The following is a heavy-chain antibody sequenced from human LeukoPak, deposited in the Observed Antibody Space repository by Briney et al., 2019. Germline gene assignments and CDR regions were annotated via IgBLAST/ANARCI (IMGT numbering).Heavy chain of an antibody. J-gene: IGHJ5*02. Sequence: GGSLRLSCAASGFTFSSYGMSWVRQAPGKGLEWVSAISGSGGSTYYADSVKGRFTISRDNAKNSLYLQMNSLRAEDTALYYCAREVYSSGWYEHWGQGTLVTVSS. CDR1: GFTFSSYG. V-gene: IGHV3-23*01. D-gene: IGHD6-19*01. CDR3: AREVYSSGWYEH. CDR2: ISGSGGST.